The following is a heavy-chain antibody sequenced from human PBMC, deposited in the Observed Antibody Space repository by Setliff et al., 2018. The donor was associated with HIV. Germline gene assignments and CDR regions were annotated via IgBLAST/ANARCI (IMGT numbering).Heavy chain of an antibody. CDR2: ISTYSDER. J-gene: IGHJ6*02. Sequence: GASVKVSCKPSGYTFTTYGLSWVRQAPGQGLEWMGWISTYSDERSYAQNLQGRVTMTRDTSTSTVYMELRSLRSDDTAAYFCARLGSGWSDSYYYAMDVWGQGTTVTVSS. V-gene: IGHV1-18*01. D-gene: IGHD6-19*01. CDR1: GYTFTTYG. CDR3: ARLGSGWSDSYYYAMDV.